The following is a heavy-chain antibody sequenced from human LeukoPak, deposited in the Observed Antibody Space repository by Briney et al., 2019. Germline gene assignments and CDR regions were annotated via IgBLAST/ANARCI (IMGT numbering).Heavy chain of an antibody. CDR1: GFTFSSYT. CDR2: ISGSGGNT. V-gene: IGHV3-23*01. J-gene: IGHJ4*02. Sequence: GGSLRLSCAASGFTFSSYTMSWVRQAPGKGLEWVSVISGSGGNTYYTDSVKGRFTISRDNSKNTLYLQMNSLRAEDTAVYYCAKGGGYCSGGNCYYYWGQGTLVTVSS. D-gene: IGHD2-15*01. CDR3: AKGGGYCSGGNCYYY.